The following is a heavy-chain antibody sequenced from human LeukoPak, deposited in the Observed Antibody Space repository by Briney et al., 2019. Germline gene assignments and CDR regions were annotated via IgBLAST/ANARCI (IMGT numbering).Heavy chain of an antibody. CDR2: IKQDGSEK. D-gene: IGHD2-2*01. J-gene: IGHJ6*03. CDR1: GFTFSSYW. V-gene: IGHV3-7*04. CDR3: ARAYCSSTSCPKEIYYYYYYMDV. Sequence: PGGSLRLSCAASGFTFSSYWISWVREAPGKGLEGVANIKQDGSEKYYVDSVKGRFTISRENAKNSLYLQMNSLRAEDTAVYYCARAYCSSTSCPKEIYYYYYYMDVWGKGTTVTVSS.